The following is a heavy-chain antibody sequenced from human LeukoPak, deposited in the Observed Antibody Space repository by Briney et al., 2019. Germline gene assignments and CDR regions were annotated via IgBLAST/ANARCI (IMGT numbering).Heavy chain of an antibody. Sequence: SETLSLTCAISGGSISNSNYYWGWIRQSPVKGLEWIGSIYYSGNTHYNPSLKSRVTTSVDRTKNQFSLKLSSVTAIDTAVYYCARLPNYYDSSGSFDYWGQGTLVTVSS. CDR2: IYYSGNT. J-gene: IGHJ4*02. CDR3: ARLPNYYDSSGSFDY. V-gene: IGHV4-39*01. CDR1: GGSISNSNYY. D-gene: IGHD3-22*01.